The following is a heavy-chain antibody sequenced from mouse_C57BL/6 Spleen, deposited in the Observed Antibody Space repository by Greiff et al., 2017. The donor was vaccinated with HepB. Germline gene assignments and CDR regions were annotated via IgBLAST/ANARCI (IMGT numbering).Heavy chain of an antibody. J-gene: IGHJ4*01. D-gene: IGHD3-2*02. CDR3: ARRGPLDSSGYYYAMDY. CDR2: FHPYNDDT. Sequence: LQESGAELVKPGASVKMSCKASGYTFTTYPIEWMKQNHGKSLEWIGNFHPYNDDTKYNEKFKGKATLTVEKSSSTVYLERSRLTSDDSAVYYCARRGPLDSSGYYYAMDYWGQGTSVTVSS. CDR1: GYTFTTYP. V-gene: IGHV1-47*01.